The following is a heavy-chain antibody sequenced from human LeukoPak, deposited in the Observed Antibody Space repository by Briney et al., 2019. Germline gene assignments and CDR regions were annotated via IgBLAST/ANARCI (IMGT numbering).Heavy chain of an antibody. J-gene: IGHJ4*02. V-gene: IGHV1-18*04. CDR1: GYTFTSYG. Sequence: ASVKVSCKASGYTFTSYGISWVRQAPGQGLEWMGWISAYNGNTNYAQKLQGRVTMTTDTFTSTAYMELRSLRSDDTAVYYCARDRIPYCSGGSCYYFDYWGQGTLVTVSS. CDR3: ARDRIPYCSGGSCYYFDY. CDR2: ISAYNGNT. D-gene: IGHD2-15*01.